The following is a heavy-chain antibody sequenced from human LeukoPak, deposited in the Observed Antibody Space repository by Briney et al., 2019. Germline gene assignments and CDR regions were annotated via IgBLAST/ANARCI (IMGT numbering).Heavy chain of an antibody. J-gene: IGHJ4*02. CDR1: GFTFRTSA. CDR3: AKKTPGIHPFDS. CDR2: VGTDSDT. Sequence: PGGSLRLFCAASGFTFRTSAFSWVRQSPGRGLEWVSTVGTDSDTYYADSVKGRFTISRDNSKNTVYLQMTGLRADDTAVYYCAKKTPGIHPFDSWGQGTLVTVSP. D-gene: IGHD6-13*01. V-gene: IGHV3-23*01.